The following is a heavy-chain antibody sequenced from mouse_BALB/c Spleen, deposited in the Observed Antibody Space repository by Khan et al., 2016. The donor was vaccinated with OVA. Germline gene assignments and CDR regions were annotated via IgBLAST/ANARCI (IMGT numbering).Heavy chain of an antibody. CDR2: IYPFNDDT. CDR1: GYTFTSYV. V-gene: IGHV1S136*01. Sequence: EVELVESGPEVVKPGASVKMSCKASGYTFTSYVMHWVKQKPGLGLEWIGYIYPFNDDTKYNEKVKGKATLTSDRSSSTAYMELSSLTSEDSAVYYCCPVGTYYVSFAYWGQGTLVTVSA. J-gene: IGHJ3*01. CDR3: CPVGTYYVSFAY. D-gene: IGHD1-1*01.